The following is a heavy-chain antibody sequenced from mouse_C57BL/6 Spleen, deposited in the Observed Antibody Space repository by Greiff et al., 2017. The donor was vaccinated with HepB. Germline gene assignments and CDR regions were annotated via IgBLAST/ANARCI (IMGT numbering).Heavy chain of an antibody. CDR1: GYTFTSYW. J-gene: IGHJ2*01. CDR3: ATVVATDFDY. V-gene: IGHV1-52*01. Sequence: QVQLQQPGAELVRPGSSVKLSCKASGYTFTSYWMHWVKQRPIQGLEWIGNIDPADSETHYNQKFKDKATLTVDKSSSTAYMQLSSLTSEDSAVYYCATVVATDFDYWGQGTTLTVSS. D-gene: IGHD1-1*01. CDR2: IDPADSET.